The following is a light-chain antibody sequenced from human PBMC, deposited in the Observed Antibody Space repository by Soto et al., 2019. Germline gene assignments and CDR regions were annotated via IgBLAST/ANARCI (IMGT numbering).Light chain of an antibody. CDR1: SXNIASNT. Sequence: QSVLTQPPSASGTPGQRVTVSRSGSSXNIASNTVNWYQQLPGTAPKLLIYSNDQRPSGVPDRFSASKSGTSASLAISGLQSEDEADYYCASWDDSLNGHVFGTGTKVTVL. CDR2: SND. J-gene: IGLJ1*01. V-gene: IGLV1-44*01. CDR3: ASWDDSLNGHV.